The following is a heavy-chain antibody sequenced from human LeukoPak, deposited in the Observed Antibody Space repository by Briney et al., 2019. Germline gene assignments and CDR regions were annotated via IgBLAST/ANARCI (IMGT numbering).Heavy chain of an antibody. V-gene: IGHV4-59*01. D-gene: IGHD4-23*01. CDR1: GGSISSYY. Sequence: PSETLSLTCTVSGGSISSYYWSWLRQPPGKGLEWIGYIYYSGTTNYNPSLKRRVTISVDTSKNQFSLKLSSVTAADTAVYYCARDNSVEDTAWWFDPWGQGTLVTVSS. CDR3: ARDNSVEDTAWWFDP. CDR2: IYYSGTT. J-gene: IGHJ5*02.